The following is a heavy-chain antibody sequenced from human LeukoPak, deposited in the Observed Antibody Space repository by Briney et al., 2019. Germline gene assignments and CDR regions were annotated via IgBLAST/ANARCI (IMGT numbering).Heavy chain of an antibody. CDR2: ISSNGGST. CDR1: GFTFSSYA. J-gene: IGHJ3*02. D-gene: IGHD3-22*01. Sequence: GGSLGLSCAASGFTFSSYAMHWVRQAPGKGLEYVSAISSNGGSTYYANSVKGRFTISRDNSKNTLYLQMGSLRAEDMAVYYCARDPLGDSSGYTGAFDIWGQGTMVTVSS. CDR3: ARDPLGDSSGYTGAFDI. V-gene: IGHV3-64*01.